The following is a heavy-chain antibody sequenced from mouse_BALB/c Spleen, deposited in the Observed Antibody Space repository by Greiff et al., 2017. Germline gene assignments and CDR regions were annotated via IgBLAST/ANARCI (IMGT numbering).Heavy chain of an antibody. CDR1: GFNIKDTY. J-gene: IGHJ2*01. V-gene: IGHV14-3*02. D-gene: IGHD1-2*01. CDR3: ARGSLLDGYFDY. Sequence: DVKLQESGAELVKPGASVKLSCTASGFNIKDTYMHWVKQRPEQGLEWIGRIDPANGNTKYDPKFQGKATITADTSSNTAYLQLSSLTSEDTAVYYCARGSLLDGYFDYWGQGTTLTVSS. CDR2: IDPANGNT.